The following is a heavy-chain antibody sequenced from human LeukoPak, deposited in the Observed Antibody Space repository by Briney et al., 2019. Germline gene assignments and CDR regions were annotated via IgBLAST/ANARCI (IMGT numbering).Heavy chain of an antibody. Sequence: GGSLRLSCAASGFIFNSYAMHWVRQAPGKGLEWVAVISYDGSNKYYADSVKGRFTISRDNSKNTLYLQMNSLRAEDTAMYYCAINQAGYCGGGSCYRHEFYYMDVWGKGTSVTVSS. J-gene: IGHJ6*03. V-gene: IGHV3-30*04. D-gene: IGHD2-15*01. CDR1: GFIFNSYA. CDR2: ISYDGSNK. CDR3: AINQAGYCGGGSCYRHEFYYMDV.